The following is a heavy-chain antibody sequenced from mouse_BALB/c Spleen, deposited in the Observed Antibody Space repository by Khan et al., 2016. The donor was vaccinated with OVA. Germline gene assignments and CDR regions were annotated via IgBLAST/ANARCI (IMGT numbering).Heavy chain of an antibody. V-gene: IGHV3-2*02. CDR2: ISYSGNT. CDR1: GYSITSDYA. D-gene: IGHD2-10*02. Sequence: EVKLLESGPGLVKPSQSLSLTCTVTGYSITSDYAWNWIRQFPGNKLEWMGFISYSGNTKYNPSLKSRISMTRDTSKNQFFLQLNSVTPEDTATYYCARVYGGDFDCWGQGTTLIVSS. J-gene: IGHJ2*01. CDR3: ARVYGGDFDC.